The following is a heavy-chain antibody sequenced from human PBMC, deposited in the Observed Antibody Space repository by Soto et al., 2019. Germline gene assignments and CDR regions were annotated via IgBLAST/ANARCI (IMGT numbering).Heavy chain of an antibody. CDR1: GGSISSGGYS. D-gene: IGHD2-2*01. V-gene: IGHV4-30-2*01. CDR2: NYHSGST. Sequence: QLQLQEYGSGLVKPSQTLSLTCAVSGGSISSGGYSWSWIRQPPGQGLEWIGYNYHSGSTYYNPALKSRVTISVDRSKNQFSLKLSSVTAADTAVYYCARVPDRWGQGTLVTVSS. J-gene: IGHJ5*02. CDR3: ARVPDR.